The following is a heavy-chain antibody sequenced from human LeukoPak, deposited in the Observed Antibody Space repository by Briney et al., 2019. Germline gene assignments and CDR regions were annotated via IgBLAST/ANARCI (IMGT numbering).Heavy chain of an antibody. Sequence: PSETLSLTCAVYGGSFSGYYWTWIRQPPEKGLEWIGEVNHSGSTNSNPSLKSRVTISVDTSKNQFSLSLSSVTAADTAVYYCARGNYYFDYWGQETLVTVSS. J-gene: IGHJ4*02. V-gene: IGHV4-34*01. CDR1: GGSFSGYY. CDR3: ARGNYYFDY. CDR2: VNHSGST.